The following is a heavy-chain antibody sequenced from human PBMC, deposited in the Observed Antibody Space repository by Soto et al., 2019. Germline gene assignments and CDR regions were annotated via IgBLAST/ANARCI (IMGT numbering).Heavy chain of an antibody. J-gene: IGHJ4*02. CDR2: IYSGGST. V-gene: IGHV3-66*01. D-gene: IGHD1-7*01. CDR3: ARVQNGNYVIDY. CDR1: GFTVSSNY. Sequence: EVQLVESGGGLVQPGGSLRLSCAASGFTVSSNYMSWVRQAPGKGLEWVSVIYSGGSTYYADSVKGRFTISRDNSKNTLYLQMNSLRAEDTAVYYCARVQNGNYVIDYWGQGTLVTVSS.